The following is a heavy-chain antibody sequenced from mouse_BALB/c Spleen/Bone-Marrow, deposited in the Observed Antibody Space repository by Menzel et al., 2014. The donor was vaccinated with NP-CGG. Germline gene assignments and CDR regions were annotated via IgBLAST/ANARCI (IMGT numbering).Heavy chain of an antibody. D-gene: IGHD4-1*01. CDR3: ARWEYYAMDY. Sequence: EVQLQQSGAELVKPGASVKLSCTASGFNIKDTYMHWVKQRPEQGLEWIGRIDPANGNTKYDPKFQGKATITADTSSNTAYLQLSILTSEDIAVYYCARWEYYAMDYWGQGTSVTVSS. CDR1: GFNIKDTY. V-gene: IGHV14-3*02. J-gene: IGHJ4*01. CDR2: IDPANGNT.